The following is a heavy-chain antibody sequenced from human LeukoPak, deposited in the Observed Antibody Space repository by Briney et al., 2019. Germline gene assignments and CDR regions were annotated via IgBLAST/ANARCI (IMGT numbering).Heavy chain of an antibody. CDR2: ISSSSSI. J-gene: IGHJ5*02. Sequence: GGSLRLSCAASGFTFSNYDMNWVRQAPGKGLEWVSHISSSSSIYYADSVKGRFTISRDNAKNSLYLQMNSLRAEDTAVYYCARGVYDSNSKRFDPWGQGTLVTVSS. CDR3: ARGVYDSNSKRFDP. D-gene: IGHD3-22*01. CDR1: GFTFSNYD. V-gene: IGHV3-48*03.